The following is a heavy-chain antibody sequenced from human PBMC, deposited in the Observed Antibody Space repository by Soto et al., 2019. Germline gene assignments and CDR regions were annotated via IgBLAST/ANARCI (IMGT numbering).Heavy chain of an antibody. CDR2: INHSGST. D-gene: IGHD1-1*01. J-gene: IGHJ6*02. Sequence: PSETLSLTCAVYGGSFSGYYWSWIRQPPGKGLEWIGEINHSGSTNYNPSLKSRVTISVDTSKNQFSLKLSSVTAADTAVYYCARQGNWTRYYYYYGMDVWGQGTTVTVSS. CDR3: ARQGNWTRYYYYYGMDV. V-gene: IGHV4-34*01. CDR1: GGSFSGYY.